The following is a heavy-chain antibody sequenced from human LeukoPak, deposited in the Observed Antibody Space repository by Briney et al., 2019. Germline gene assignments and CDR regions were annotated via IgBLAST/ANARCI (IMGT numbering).Heavy chain of an antibody. CDR2: IKQDGSEK. D-gene: IGHD6-13*01. Sequence: GGSLRLSCAASGFTFSSYWMRWVRQAPGKGLEWVAYIKQDGSEKYYVDSVKGRFTISRDNAKNSLYLQMNSLRAEDTAVYYCARDGSSSWYDYWGQGTLVTVSS. J-gene: IGHJ4*02. V-gene: IGHV3-7*01. CDR3: ARDGSSSWYDY. CDR1: GFTFSSYW.